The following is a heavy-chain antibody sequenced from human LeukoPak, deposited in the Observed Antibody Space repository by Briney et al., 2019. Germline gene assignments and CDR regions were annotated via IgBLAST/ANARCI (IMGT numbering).Heavy chain of an antibody. CDR2: IWYDGSNK. CDR3: AKDPPYSGGRCHSFPDY. J-gene: IGHJ4*02. V-gene: IGHV3-33*06. D-gene: IGHD2-15*01. Sequence: GGSLRVSCSASGFTFSTYGMHWVRQAPGKGLEWVTVIWYDGSNKYYADSVKGRFTISRDNSKNTLYLQMNSLRAEDTAVYYCAKDPPYSGGRCHSFPDYWGQGTLVTVSS. CDR1: GFTFSTYG.